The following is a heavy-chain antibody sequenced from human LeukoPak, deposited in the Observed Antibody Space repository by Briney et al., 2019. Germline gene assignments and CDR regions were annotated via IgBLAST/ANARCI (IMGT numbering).Heavy chain of an antibody. CDR2: IYTSGST. Sequence: PSETLSLTCTVSSGSINSYYWNWIRQPAGKGLEWIGRIYTSGSTNYNPSLKSRVTMSVDTSKNQFSLKLSSVTAADTAVYYCARDKSRTYGSADAFDIWGQGTMVTVSS. D-gene: IGHD3-10*01. J-gene: IGHJ3*02. V-gene: IGHV4-4*07. CDR3: ARDKSRTYGSADAFDI. CDR1: SGSINSYY.